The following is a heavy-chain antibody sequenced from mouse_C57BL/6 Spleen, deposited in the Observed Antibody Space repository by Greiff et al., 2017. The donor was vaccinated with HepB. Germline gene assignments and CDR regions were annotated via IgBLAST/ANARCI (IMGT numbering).Heavy chain of an antibody. J-gene: IGHJ4*01. CDR1: GFNIKNTY. D-gene: IGHD3-2*02. CDR3: ATAAQATLDNYAMDY. Sequence: EVQLQESVAELVRPGASVKLSCTASGFNIKNTYMHWVKQRPEQGLEWIGRIDPANGNTKYAPKFQGKATITADTSSNTAYLQLSSLTSEDTAIYYCATAAQATLDNYAMDYWGQGTSVTVSS. CDR2: IDPANGNT. V-gene: IGHV14-3*01.